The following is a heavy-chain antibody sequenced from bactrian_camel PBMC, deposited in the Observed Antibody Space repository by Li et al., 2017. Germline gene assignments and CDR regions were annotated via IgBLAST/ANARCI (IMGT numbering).Heavy chain of an antibody. CDR1: GATHSSRF. D-gene: IGHD5*01. CDR2: LENNGRT. V-gene: IGHV3S53*01. J-gene: IGHJ4*01. Sequence: HVQLVESGGGSVQAGGSLRLSCAAYGATHSSRFCMAWFRQAPGKEREAVAALENNGRTKYADAVKGRFTISKDNKLNTLYLQMNTLKPEDAGLYTCAAETPPCTHWGRPTATYGYWGHGTQVTVS. CDR3: AAETPPCTHWGRPTATYGY.